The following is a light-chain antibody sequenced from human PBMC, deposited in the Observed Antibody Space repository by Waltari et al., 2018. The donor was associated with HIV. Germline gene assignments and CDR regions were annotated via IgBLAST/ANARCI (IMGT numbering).Light chain of an antibody. V-gene: IGLV1-51*01. J-gene: IGLJ3*02. CDR1: SSPIGKNF. Sequence: QSVLTQPPSVSAAPGQKVTISCSGSSSPIGKNFVSCYKQLPGTAPKLLIYDKNKRPSGIPDRFSGSKSGTSATLGITGLQTGDEADYYCGTWDSSLSGVVFGGGTKLTVL. CDR2: DKN. CDR3: GTWDSSLSGVV.